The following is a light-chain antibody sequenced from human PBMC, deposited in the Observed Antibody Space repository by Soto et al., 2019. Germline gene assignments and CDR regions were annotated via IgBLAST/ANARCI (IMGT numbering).Light chain of an antibody. CDR1: SRDVGGYCY. CDR2: EVI. J-gene: IGLJ1*01. CDR3: SSYARTSTYV. V-gene: IGLV2-14*01. Sequence: QSALTQPASVSGSPGQAVTSSCTGNSRDVGGYCYVSWYQHHPGKAPKLMIYEVINMPSGVSNRFSGSKSGNTACLTISGLQAEDEAVYYCSSYARTSTYVCGPGTKLTVL.